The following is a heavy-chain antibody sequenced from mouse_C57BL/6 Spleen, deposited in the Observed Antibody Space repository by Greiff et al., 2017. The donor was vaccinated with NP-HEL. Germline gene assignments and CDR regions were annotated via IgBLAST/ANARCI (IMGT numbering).Heavy chain of an antibody. CDR2: IYWDDDK. J-gene: IGHJ1*03. V-gene: IGHV8-12*01. Sequence: QVTLKVSGPGILQSSQTLSLTCSFSGFSLSTSGMGVSWIRQPSGKGLDWLAHIYWDDDKRYNPSLKSRLTISTDTSRNQVVLKFNSVDTADTATYYCARPDSNWYFDVWGTGTTVTVSS. CDR3: ARPDSNWYFDV. D-gene: IGHD2-5*01. CDR1: GFSLSTSGMG.